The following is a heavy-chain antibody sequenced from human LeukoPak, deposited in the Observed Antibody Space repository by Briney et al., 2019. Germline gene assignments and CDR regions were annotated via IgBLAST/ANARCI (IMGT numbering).Heavy chain of an antibody. Sequence: ASVKVSCKASGYTFTGYYMHWVRQAPGHGLEWMGWINPDSGGTNYAQKFQGRVTMTRDTSINTAYMELSRLRSDDTAVYYCARGRAGRGYSYVIYYYYYMDVWGKGTTVTVSS. CDR1: GYTFTGYY. CDR2: INPDSGGT. CDR3: ARGRAGRGYSYVIYYYYYMDV. D-gene: IGHD5-18*01. V-gene: IGHV1-2*02. J-gene: IGHJ6*03.